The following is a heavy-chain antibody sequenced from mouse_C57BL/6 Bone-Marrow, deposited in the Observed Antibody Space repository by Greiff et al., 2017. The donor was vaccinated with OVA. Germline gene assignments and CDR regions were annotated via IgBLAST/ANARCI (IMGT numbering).Heavy chain of an antibody. V-gene: IGHV1-15*01. D-gene: IGHD1-1*01. Sequence: VQLQQSGAELVRPGASVTLSCKASGYTFTDYEMHWVKQTPVHGLEWIGAIDPETGGTAYNQKFKGKAILTADKSASTAYMELRSLTSEDAAVYYWTRERLLTIDYWGQGTTLTVSS. J-gene: IGHJ2*01. CDR1: GYTFTDYE. CDR2: IDPETGGT. CDR3: TRERLLTIDY.